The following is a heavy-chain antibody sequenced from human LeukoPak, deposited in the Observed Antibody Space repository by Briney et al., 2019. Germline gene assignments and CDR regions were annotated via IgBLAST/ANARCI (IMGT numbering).Heavy chain of an antibody. V-gene: IGHV3-7*01. D-gene: IGHD2-21*01. Sequence: GGSLRLSCAASGFTFSSYWMSWVRQAPGKGLEWVANIKQDGSEKYYVDSVKSRFTISRDNSQRTLYLQMSTLRAEDSAVYFCAREHKYGSADRQAAFDVWGQGTMVTVTS. J-gene: IGHJ3*01. CDR2: IKQDGSEK. CDR1: GFTFSSYW. CDR3: AREHKYGSADRQAAFDV.